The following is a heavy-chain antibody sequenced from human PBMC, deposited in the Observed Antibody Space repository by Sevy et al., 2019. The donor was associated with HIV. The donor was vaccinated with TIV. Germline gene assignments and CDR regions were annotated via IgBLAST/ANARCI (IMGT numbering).Heavy chain of an antibody. CDR3: ATSRSGYFDSSGYYIY. CDR2: IYPDDSDT. Sequence: GESLKISCKGSGYSFTSHWIGWVRHMPGKGLEWMGIIYPDDSDTRYSPSFEGQVTFSADKSISTAYLQWTSLKASDTAMYYCATSRSGYFDSSGYYIYWGQGTLVTVSS. V-gene: IGHV5-51*01. D-gene: IGHD3-22*01. CDR1: GYSFTSHW. J-gene: IGHJ4*02.